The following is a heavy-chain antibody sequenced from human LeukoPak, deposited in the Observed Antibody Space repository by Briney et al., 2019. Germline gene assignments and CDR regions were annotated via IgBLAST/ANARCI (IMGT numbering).Heavy chain of an antibody. CDR3: AFSGGWAWFDP. D-gene: IGHD3-10*01. V-gene: IGHV4-61*02. CDR2: IYTSGST. J-gene: IGHJ5*02. CDR1: GGSISSGSYY. Sequence: SETLSLTCTVSGGSISSGSYYWSWIRQPAGKGLEWIGRIYTSGSTNYNPSLKSRVTISVDTSKNQFSLKLSSVTAADTAVYYCAFSGGWAWFDPWGQGTLVTVSS.